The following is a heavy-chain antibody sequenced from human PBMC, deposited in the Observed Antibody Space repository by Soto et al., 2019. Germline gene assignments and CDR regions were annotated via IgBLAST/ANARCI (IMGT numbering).Heavy chain of an antibody. CDR1: GFTFSSYG. V-gene: IGHV3-30*18. J-gene: IGHJ4*02. CDR2: ISYDGSNK. D-gene: IGHD2-15*01. Sequence: QVQLVESGGGVVQPGRSLRLSCAASGFTFSSYGMHWVRQAPGKGLEWVAVISYDGSNKYYADSVKGRFTISRDNSKNTLYLQMNSLRAEDTAVYYCAKETYSGPRAYWGQGTLVTVSS. CDR3: AKETYSGPRAY.